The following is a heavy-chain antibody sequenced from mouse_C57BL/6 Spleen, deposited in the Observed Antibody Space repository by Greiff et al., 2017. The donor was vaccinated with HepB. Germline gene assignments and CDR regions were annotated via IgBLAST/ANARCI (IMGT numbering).Heavy chain of an antibody. D-gene: IGHD2-10*02. CDR3: ARGYGNYPYAMDY. CDR2: INPYNGGT. CDR1: GYTFTDYY. Sequence: EVQLQQSGPVLVKPGASVKMSCKASGYTFTDYYMNWVKQSHGKSLEWIGVINPYNGGTSYNQKFKGKATLTVDKSSSTAYMELNSLTSEDSAVYYCARGYGNYPYAMDYWGQGTSVTVSS. V-gene: IGHV1-19*01. J-gene: IGHJ4*01.